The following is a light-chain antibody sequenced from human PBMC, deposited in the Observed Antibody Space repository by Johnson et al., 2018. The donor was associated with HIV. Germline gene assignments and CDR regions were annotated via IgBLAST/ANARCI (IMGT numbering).Light chain of an antibody. J-gene: IGLJ1*01. CDR2: EKN. Sequence: QSVLTQPPSVSAAPGQKVTISCSGSTSNIGNNYVSWYQQLPGTAPKLLIYEKNKRPSGIPDRFSASKSGTSATLGITGLQTGDEADYYCETWDNSLIAYVFGTGTKVTVL. V-gene: IGLV1-51*02. CDR1: TSNIGNNY. CDR3: ETWDNSLIAYV.